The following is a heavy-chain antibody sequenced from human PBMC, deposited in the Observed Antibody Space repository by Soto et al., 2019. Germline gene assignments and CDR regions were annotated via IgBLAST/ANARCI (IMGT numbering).Heavy chain of an antibody. J-gene: IGHJ4*02. V-gene: IGHV3-21*01. CDR3: ARAFSLGGYYYSVDAFAVNY. D-gene: IGHD3-22*01. CDR2: ISSSSSYI. Sequence: GGSLRLSCRTSGFTFSSYGMHWVRQAPGKGLEWVSSISSSSSYIYYADSVKGRFTISRDNAKNSLYLQMNSLRAEDTAVYYCARAFSLGGYYYSVDAFAVNYWGQGTLVTVSS. CDR1: GFTFSSYG.